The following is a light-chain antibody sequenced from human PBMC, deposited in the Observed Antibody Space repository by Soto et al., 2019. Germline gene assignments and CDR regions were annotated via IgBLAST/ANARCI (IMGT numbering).Light chain of an antibody. V-gene: IGLV2-8*01. Sequence: QSVLTQPPSASGSPGQSVTISCTGTSSDVGAYIFVSWYQQHPGKAPKLMIYDVDRRPPGVPDRFFGSKSGNTASLTVSGLQAEDQDASYCVSFAGGTYVFGTGTKVTV. CDR3: VSFAGGTYV. J-gene: IGLJ1*01. CDR1: SSDVGAYIF. CDR2: DVD.